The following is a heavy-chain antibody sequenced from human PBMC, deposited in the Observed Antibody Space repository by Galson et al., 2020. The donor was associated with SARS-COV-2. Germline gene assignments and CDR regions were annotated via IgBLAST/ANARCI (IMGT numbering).Heavy chain of an antibody. CDR3: ALRGYSGYDSAPLFDY. CDR2: INPNSGGT. J-gene: IGHJ4*02. Sequence: ASVKVSCKASGYTFTGYYMHWVRQAPGQGLEWMGWINPNSGGTNYAQKFQGRVTMTRDTSISTAYMELSRLRSDDTAVYYCALRGYSGYDSAPLFDYWGQGTLVTVSS. V-gene: IGHV1-2*02. CDR1: GYTFTGYY. D-gene: IGHD5-12*01.